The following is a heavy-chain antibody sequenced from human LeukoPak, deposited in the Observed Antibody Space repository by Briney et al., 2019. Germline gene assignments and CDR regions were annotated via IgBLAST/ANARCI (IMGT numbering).Heavy chain of an antibody. Sequence: GGSPRLSCAASGFTFSSYAMSWVRQAPGKGLEWVSAISGSGGSTYYADSVKGRFTISRDNSKNTLYLQMNSLRAEDTAVYYCAKGLDPTSYYYRDVWGKGPTVTVSS. D-gene: IGHD1-1*01. CDR2: ISGSGGST. J-gene: IGHJ6*03. V-gene: IGHV3-23*01. CDR3: AKGLDPTSYYYRDV. CDR1: GFTFSSYA.